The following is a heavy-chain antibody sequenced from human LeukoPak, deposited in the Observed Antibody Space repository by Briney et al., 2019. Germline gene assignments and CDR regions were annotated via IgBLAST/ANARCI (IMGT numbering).Heavy chain of an antibody. CDR2: ISAYNGNT. Sequence: GASVKVSCKASGYTFTSYGISWVRQAPGQGLEWMGWISAYNGNTNYAQKLQGRVTMTTDTSTSTAYMELSSLRSEDTAVYYCVKASYGDNWFDPWGQGTLVTVSS. CDR1: GYTFTSYG. CDR3: VKASYGDNWFDP. J-gene: IGHJ5*02. V-gene: IGHV1-18*01. D-gene: IGHD4-17*01.